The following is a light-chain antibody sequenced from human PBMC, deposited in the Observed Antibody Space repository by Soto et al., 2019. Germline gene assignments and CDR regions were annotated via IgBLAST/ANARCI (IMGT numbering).Light chain of an antibody. J-gene: IGLJ1*01. V-gene: IGLV2-14*01. CDR1: SSDVGGYNY. CDR3: SSYTSSSTYV. Sequence: QSALTQPASVSGSPGQSITISCTGTSSDVGGYNYVSWYQQHPGKAPKLMIYEVSNRPSGVSNRFSGSKSGNTASLTISGLQDEDEADYYCSSYTSSSTYVFGTGTKVTVL. CDR2: EVS.